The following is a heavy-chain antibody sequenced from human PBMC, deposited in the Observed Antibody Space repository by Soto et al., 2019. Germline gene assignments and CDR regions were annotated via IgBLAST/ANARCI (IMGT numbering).Heavy chain of an antibody. V-gene: IGHV4-30-2*01. CDR3: ARHRPIAAAGSGNWFDP. CDR2: TYHSGST. Sequence: PSETLSLTCAVSGGSISSGGYSWSWIRQPPGKGLEWIGYTYHSGSTYYNPSLKSRVTISVDRSKNQFSLKLSSVTAADTAVYYCARHRPIAAAGSGNWFDPWGQGTLVTVSS. CDR1: GGSISSGGYS. D-gene: IGHD6-13*01. J-gene: IGHJ5*02.